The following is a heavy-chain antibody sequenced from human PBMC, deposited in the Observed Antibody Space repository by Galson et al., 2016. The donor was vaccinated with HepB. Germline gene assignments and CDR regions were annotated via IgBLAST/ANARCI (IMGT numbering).Heavy chain of an antibody. CDR2: IYYNGRT. J-gene: IGHJ1*01. V-gene: IGHV4-39*01. Sequence: SETLSLTCTVSGGSSSSRTYYWNWIRQPPGKGLEWIGSIYYNGRTDYNPSLNNRVTTSVDRSKNQFSLRLSFVTAAEPAVYYCAISDHNGYFYHWGQGTLATVSS. D-gene: IGHD1-1*01. CDR1: GGSSSSRTYY. CDR3: AISDHNGYFYH.